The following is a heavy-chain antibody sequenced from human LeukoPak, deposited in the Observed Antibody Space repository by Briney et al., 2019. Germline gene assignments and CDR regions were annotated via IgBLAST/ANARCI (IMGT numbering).Heavy chain of an antibody. D-gene: IGHD5-12*01. CDR2: INHSGST. J-gene: IGHJ6*02. CDR1: GGSFSGYY. CDR3: ARASWEVATINGMDV. V-gene: IGHV4-34*01. Sequence: ASETLSLTCAVYGGSFSGYYWSWIRQPPGKWLEWIGEINHSGSTNYNPSRKSRATISVDTSKNQFSLKLSSVTAADTAVYYCARASWEVATINGMDVWSQGTTVTVSS.